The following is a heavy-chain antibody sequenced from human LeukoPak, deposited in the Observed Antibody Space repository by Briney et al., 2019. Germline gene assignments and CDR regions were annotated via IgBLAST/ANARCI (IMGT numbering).Heavy chain of an antibody. CDR2: INHNGDVN. V-gene: IGHV3-7*03. J-gene: IGHJ6*02. D-gene: IGHD3-16*01. CDR3: ARGGGLDV. Sequence: GGSLRLSCAASGFTFSSYWMNWARQAPGKGLEWVASINHNGDVNYYVDSVKGRFTISRDNAKNSLYLQKSNLRAEDTAVYFCARGGGLDVWGQGATVTVSS. CDR1: GFTFSSYW.